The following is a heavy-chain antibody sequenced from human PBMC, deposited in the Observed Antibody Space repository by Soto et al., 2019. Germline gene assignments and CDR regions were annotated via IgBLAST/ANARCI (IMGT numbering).Heavy chain of an antibody. V-gene: IGHV3-33*01. D-gene: IGHD1-26*01. J-gene: IGHJ3*02. CDR2: IWYDGSNK. Sequence: PGGSLRLSCAASGFTFSSYGMHWVRQAPGKGLEWVAVIWYDGSNKYYADSVKGRFTISRDNSKNTLYLQMNSLRAEDTAVYYCARPEWELPLHGAFDIWGQGTMVTVSS. CDR3: ARPEWELPLHGAFDI. CDR1: GFTFSSYG.